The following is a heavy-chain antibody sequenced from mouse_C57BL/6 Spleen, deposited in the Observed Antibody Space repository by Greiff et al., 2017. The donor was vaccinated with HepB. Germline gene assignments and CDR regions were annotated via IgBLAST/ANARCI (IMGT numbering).Heavy chain of an antibody. J-gene: IGHJ4*01. CDR2: FYPGSGSI. Sequence: VQLQQSGAELVKPGASVKLSCKASGYTFTEYTIHWVKQRSGQGLEWIGWFYPGSGSIKYNEKFEDKATLTADKSSSTVYMELSRLTSEDSAVYFCARHEGYDYDEGVYAMDYWGQGTSVTVSS. V-gene: IGHV1-62-2*01. D-gene: IGHD2-4*01. CDR1: GYTFTEYT. CDR3: ARHEGYDYDEGVYAMDY.